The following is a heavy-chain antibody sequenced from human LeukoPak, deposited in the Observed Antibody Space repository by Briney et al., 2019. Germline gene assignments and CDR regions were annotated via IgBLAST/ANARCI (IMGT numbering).Heavy chain of an antibody. CDR1: GDTFTNYY. CDR2: ITPNGGST. J-gene: IGHJ4*02. CDR3: AALGGGEHSYVDY. D-gene: IGHD1/OR15-1a*01. Sequence: ASVKVSCKASGDTFTNYYLHWVRQAPGQGLEWMGIITPNGGSTSFLQEFQGRVTITRDTSTSTVYMELSSLKSEDTAVYYCAALGGGEHSYVDYWGQGTLVTVSS. V-gene: IGHV1-46*01.